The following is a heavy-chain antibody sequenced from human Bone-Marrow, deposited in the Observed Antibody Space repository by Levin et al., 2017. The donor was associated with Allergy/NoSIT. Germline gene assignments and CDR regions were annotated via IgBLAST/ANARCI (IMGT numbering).Heavy chain of an antibody. V-gene: IGHV4-31*03. CDR3: ARLYWSGKNFDY. CDR1: GGSFSSGGYY. J-gene: IGHJ4*02. D-gene: IGHD1-26*01. CDR2: IYYSGSA. Sequence: SETLSLTCTVSGGSFSSGGYYWSWIRQHPGKGLEWIGYIYYSGSAYYNPSLKSRLTISVDTSKNQFSLNLSFVTAADTAVYYCARLYWSGKNFDYSGQGTLVTVSS.